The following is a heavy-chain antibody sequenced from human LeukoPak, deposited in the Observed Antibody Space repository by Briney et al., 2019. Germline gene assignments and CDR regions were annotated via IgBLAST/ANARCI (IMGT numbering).Heavy chain of an antibody. CDR2: LYHDGTA. D-gene: IGHD3-3*01. Sequence: SETLSLTCTVSGYSITAGYYWGWIRQPPGKGLEWIGSLYHDGTAFYKSSLRSRVRISLDTSKNQFSLSLTSVTAADTATYYCARFNIFRDLEWFNWVDPWGQGTLVTVSS. J-gene: IGHJ5*02. V-gene: IGHV4-38-2*02. CDR1: GYSITAGYY. CDR3: ARFNIFRDLEWFNWVDP.